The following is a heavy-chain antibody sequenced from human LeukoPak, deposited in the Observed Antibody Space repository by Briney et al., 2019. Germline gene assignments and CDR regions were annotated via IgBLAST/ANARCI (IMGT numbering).Heavy chain of an antibody. CDR3: ARDGSGLYLYYYMDV. CDR2: ISTVSTYT. CDR1: GLTFTDYS. V-gene: IGHV3-21*06. Sequence: TGGSLRLSCAPSGLTFTDYSMSWVRQAPGKGLEWVASISTVSTYTFYGDSVKGRFTISRDIAKNSLYLQMSYRSVDHTAVYYCARDGSGLYLYYYMDVWGKGTTVTVSS. D-gene: IGHD6-25*01. J-gene: IGHJ6*03.